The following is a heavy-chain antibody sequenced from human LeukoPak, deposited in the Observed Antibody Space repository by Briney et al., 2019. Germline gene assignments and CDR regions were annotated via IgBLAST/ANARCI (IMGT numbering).Heavy chain of an antibody. CDR3: ARVGVGMYHFDH. V-gene: IGHV3-7*01. CDR1: GFSFNSYW. J-gene: IGHJ4*02. CDR2: IRQDGSER. Sequence: GGSLRLSCAASGFSFNSYWMSWVRQAPGTGLEWVANIRQDGSERYYADSLKGRFTISRDNAKNTLYLQMSSLRAEDTAVYYCARVGVGMYHFDHWGQGPLVPVSS. D-gene: IGHD2-2*01.